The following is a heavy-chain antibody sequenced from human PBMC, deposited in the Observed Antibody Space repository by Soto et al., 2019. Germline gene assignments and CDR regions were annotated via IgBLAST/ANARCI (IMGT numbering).Heavy chain of an antibody. CDR1: GGTFSSYA. CDR2: IIPIFGTA. J-gene: IGHJ6*02. D-gene: IGHD6-19*01. CDR3: ARHGLVQGGYGMDV. Sequence: ASVKVSCKASGGTFSSYAISWVRQAPGQGLEWMGGIIPIFGTANYAQKFQGRVTITADESTSTAYMELSSLRSEDMAVYYCARHGLVQGGYGMDVWGQGTTVTVSS. V-gene: IGHV1-69*13.